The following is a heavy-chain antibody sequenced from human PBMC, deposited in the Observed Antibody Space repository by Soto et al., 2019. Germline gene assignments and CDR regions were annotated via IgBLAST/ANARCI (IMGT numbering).Heavy chain of an antibody. Sequence: QVQLVQSGAEVKKPGASVKVSCKTSGYTFTSHGIIWVRQAPGQGLEWMGWISAYNGNTNDAQKLQGRVTMTTDTPTSPAYMELRSLRSDDTAVYYCARTYCSSARCYSDYWGQGTLVTVSS. V-gene: IGHV1-18*04. CDR1: GYTFTSHG. CDR3: ARTYCSSARCYSDY. D-gene: IGHD2-2*01. J-gene: IGHJ4*02. CDR2: ISAYNGNT.